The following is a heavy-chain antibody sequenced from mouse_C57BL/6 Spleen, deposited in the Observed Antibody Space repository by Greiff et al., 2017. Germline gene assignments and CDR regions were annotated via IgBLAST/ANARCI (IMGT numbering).Heavy chain of an antibody. CDR3: ASCSFSTAGDY. D-gene: IGHD1-1*01. CDR1: GYSITSGYY. Sequence: VQLKESGPGLVKPSQSLSLTCSVTGYSITSGYYRNWIRQFPGNKLEWMGYISYDGSNNYNPSLKNRIAITRDTAKNQFFLKLNSVTTEDTATYYCASCSFSTAGDYWGQGTTLTVSS. V-gene: IGHV3-6*01. J-gene: IGHJ2*01. CDR2: ISYDGSN.